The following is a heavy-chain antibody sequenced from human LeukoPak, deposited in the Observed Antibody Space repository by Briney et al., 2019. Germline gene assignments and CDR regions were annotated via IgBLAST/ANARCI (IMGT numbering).Heavy chain of an antibody. Sequence: GGSLRLSCAASGFTFSSFGMSWVRQAPGKGLEWVSAISSTGGTAYYADSVKGRFTISRDNSKNTLYLQMNSLRAEDTAVYYCAKGARRAIYGSGIMDVWGKGTTVTISS. CDR3: AKGARRAIYGSGIMDV. CDR1: GFTFSSFG. D-gene: IGHD3-10*01. J-gene: IGHJ6*03. CDR2: ISSTGGTA. V-gene: IGHV3-23*01.